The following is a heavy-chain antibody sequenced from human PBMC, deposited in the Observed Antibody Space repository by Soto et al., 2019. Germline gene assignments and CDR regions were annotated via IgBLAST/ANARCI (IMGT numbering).Heavy chain of an antibody. J-gene: IGHJ4*02. Sequence: EVQLLESGGGLVQPGGPLRLSCEASGFSFSSNNMSWVRQTTGKGLEWDSTLSVSNGNTWYADSVKGRFTVSRDDSKNTLFFEMKSLRAEDTAVYYCAKGGGLEYWGQGTLVTVSA. CDR3: AKGGGLEY. CDR1: GFSFSSNN. CDR2: LSVSNGNT. V-gene: IGHV3-23*01. D-gene: IGHD3-16*01.